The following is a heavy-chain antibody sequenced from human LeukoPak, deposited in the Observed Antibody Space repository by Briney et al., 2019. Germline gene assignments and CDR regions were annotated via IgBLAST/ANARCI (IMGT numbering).Heavy chain of an antibody. CDR2: IRSKPYGGTT. V-gene: IGHV3-49*03. Sequence: GGSLRLSCTASGFTFGDYAMSWFRQAPGKGLEWVGFIRSKPYGGTTEYAASVKGRFTISRDDSKSIAYLQMNSLKTEDTAVYYCTRESTTIPNYLGELSSRLDYWGQGTLVTVSS. CDR1: GFTFGDYA. CDR3: TRESTTIPNYLGELSSRLDY. J-gene: IGHJ4*02. D-gene: IGHD3-16*02.